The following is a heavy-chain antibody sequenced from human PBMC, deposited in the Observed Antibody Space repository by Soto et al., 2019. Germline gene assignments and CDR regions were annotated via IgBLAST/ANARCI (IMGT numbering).Heavy chain of an antibody. D-gene: IGHD3-22*01. V-gene: IGHV3-48*03. J-gene: IGHJ4*02. Sequence: GGSLRLSCAASGFTFSSYEMNWVRQAPGKGLEWVSYISSSGSTIYYADSVKGRFTISRDNAKNSLYLQMNSLRAEDTAVYYCARDLGYYYDSSGYDYWGQGTLVTVYS. CDR1: GFTFSSYE. CDR2: ISSSGSTI. CDR3: ARDLGYYYDSSGYDY.